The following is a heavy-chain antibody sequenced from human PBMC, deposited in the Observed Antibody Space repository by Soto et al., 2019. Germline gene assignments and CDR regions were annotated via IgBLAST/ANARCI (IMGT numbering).Heavy chain of an antibody. D-gene: IGHD6-6*01. CDR3: ARDRAYSSSSGWLGWYFDL. Sequence: SGGSLRLSCAASGFTFSSYEMNWVRQAPGKGLEWVSYISSSGSTIYYADSVKGRFTISRDNAKNSLYLQMNSLRAEDTAVYYCARDRAYSSSSGWLGWYFDLWGRGTLVTVS. V-gene: IGHV3-48*03. CDR1: GFTFSSYE. J-gene: IGHJ2*01. CDR2: ISSSGSTI.